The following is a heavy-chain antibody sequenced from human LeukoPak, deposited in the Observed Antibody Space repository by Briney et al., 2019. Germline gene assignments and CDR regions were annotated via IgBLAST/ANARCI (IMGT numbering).Heavy chain of an antibody. V-gene: IGHV3-23*01. D-gene: IGHD2-21*02. CDR1: GFTFSSYA. CDR2: FSGGDSST. J-gene: IGHJ4*02. Sequence: GGSLRLSCAASGFTFSSYAMSWVRQAPGKGLEWVSVFSGGDSSTYYAHSVKGRFTISRDNSKNTLYLQVNSLRVEDTAVYYCAKHRGSYGDFIFLDFWGQGTLVTVSS. CDR3: AKHRGSYGDFIFLDF.